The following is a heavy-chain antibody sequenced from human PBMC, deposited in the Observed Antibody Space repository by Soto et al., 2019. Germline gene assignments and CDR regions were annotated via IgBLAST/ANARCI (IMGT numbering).Heavy chain of an antibody. CDR2: ISWNSGYI. CDR1: GFSFDDFA. D-gene: IGHD1-1*01. Sequence: PGGSLRLSCAASGFSFDDFAMHWVRQAPGKDLEWVSGISWNSGYIGYAASVKGRFTISRDNSKKSLYLQMNSLTAEDTALYYCAKARAYSTGNYFYGMNVWGQGTTVTVSS. V-gene: IGHV3-9*01. J-gene: IGHJ6*02. CDR3: AKARAYSTGNYFYGMNV.